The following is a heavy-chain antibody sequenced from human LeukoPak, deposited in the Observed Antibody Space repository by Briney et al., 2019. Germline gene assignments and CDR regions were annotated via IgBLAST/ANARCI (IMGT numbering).Heavy chain of an antibody. CDR2: FSGSGGST. V-gene: IGHV3-23*01. Sequence: GGSLRLSCAASGFTFDDYGMSWVRQAPGKGLEWVSTFSGSGGSTHYADSVKGRFTISRDNSKNTLYLQMNSLRAEDTAVYYCARDARDGYNSGRYYYYYMDVWGKGTTVTVSS. CDR1: GFTFDDYG. D-gene: IGHD5-24*01. J-gene: IGHJ6*03. CDR3: ARDARDGYNSGRYYYYYMDV.